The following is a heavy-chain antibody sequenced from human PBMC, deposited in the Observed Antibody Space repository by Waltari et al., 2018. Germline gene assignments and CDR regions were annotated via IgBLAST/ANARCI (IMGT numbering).Heavy chain of an antibody. CDR1: AASISSYY. CDR2: IYFSGSP. CDR3: ARGDTSNWFASYFDF. D-gene: IGHD3-10*01. J-gene: IGHJ4*02. Sequence: QVRLQESGPGLVKPSETLSLTCTVSAASISSYYWSWIRQPPGTGLEWIAYIYFSGSPSYNPSLKSRVAISGDTSKKQFSLRLSSVTAADTAVYYCARGDTSNWFASYFDFWGQGILVSVSS. V-gene: IGHV4-59*01.